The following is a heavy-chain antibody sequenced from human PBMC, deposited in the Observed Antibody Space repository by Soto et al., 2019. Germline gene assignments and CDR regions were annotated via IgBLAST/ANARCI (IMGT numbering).Heavy chain of an antibody. CDR1: GYTLTELS. J-gene: IGHJ5*02. V-gene: IGHV1-24*01. D-gene: IGHD6-13*01. CDR2: FDPEDGET. Sequence: ASVKVSCKVSGYTLTELSMHWVRQAPGKGLEWMGGFDPEDGETIYAQKFQGRVTMTWNTSISTAYMELSSLRSEDTAVYYCARGKRRGSSWYWFDPWGQGTLVTVSS. CDR3: ARGKRRGSSWYWFDP.